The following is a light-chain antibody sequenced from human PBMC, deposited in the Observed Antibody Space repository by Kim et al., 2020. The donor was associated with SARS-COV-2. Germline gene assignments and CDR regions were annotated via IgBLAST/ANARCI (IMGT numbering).Light chain of an antibody. V-gene: IGKV3-11*01. CDR3: QQRSNLIT. CDR2: DAS. Sequence: LSLSPGERATLSCRASQSVSSYLAWYQQKPGQAPRLLIYDASNRATGISARFSGSGSGTDFTLTISGLEPEDFAVYYCQQRSNLITFGGGTKLEI. J-gene: IGKJ4*01. CDR1: QSVSSY.